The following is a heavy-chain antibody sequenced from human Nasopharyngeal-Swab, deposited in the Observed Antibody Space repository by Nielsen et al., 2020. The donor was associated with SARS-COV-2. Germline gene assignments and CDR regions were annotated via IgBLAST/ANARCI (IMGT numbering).Heavy chain of an antibody. CDR1: GFTFSDYY. CDR2: ISSSGSTI. Sequence: GESLKISCAASGFTFSDYYMSWIRQAPGKGLEWVSYISSSGSTIYYADSVKGRFTISRDNAKNSLYLQMNSLRAEDTAVYYCARDQTYYYGSSGYYQDYWGQGTLVTVSS. J-gene: IGHJ4*02. D-gene: IGHD3-22*01. V-gene: IGHV3-11*01. CDR3: ARDQTYYYGSSGYYQDY.